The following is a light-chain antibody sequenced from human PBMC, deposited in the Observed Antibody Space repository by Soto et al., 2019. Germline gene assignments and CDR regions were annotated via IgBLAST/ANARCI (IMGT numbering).Light chain of an antibody. J-gene: IGLJ1*01. CDR3: TSFAGSGTYD. Sequence: QSVLTQLASVSGSPGQSMAISFTGATSDVGGNNYVSWYQQHAGKAPKLIIFDVTNRPSGVPDHFSGSKAGSTASLTISGLQADDEAYYYCTSFAGSGTYDCGPGTTVTVL. CDR2: DVT. CDR1: TSDVGGNNY. V-gene: IGLV2-14*01.